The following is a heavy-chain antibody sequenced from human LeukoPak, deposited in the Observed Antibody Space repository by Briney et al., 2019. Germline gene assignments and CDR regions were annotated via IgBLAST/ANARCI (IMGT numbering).Heavy chain of an antibody. Sequence: TSETLSLTCTVSGGSISSYYWGWIRQPPGKGLEWIGYVYNSGSTNYNPSLKSRLTISVDMSKNQFSLKLSSVSAADTAVYFCARHGGSYSFDYWGQGTLVTVSS. CDR3: ARHGGSYSFDY. D-gene: IGHD1-26*01. V-gene: IGHV4-59*08. CDR2: VYNSGST. J-gene: IGHJ4*02. CDR1: GGSISSYY.